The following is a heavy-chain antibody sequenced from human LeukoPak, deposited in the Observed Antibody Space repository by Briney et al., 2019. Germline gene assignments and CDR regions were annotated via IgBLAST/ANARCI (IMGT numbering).Heavy chain of an antibody. V-gene: IGHV4-59*01. D-gene: IGHD2-2*01. CDR1: GGSINTYY. Sequence: PSETLSLTCTVSGGSINTYYWSWIRQPPGKGLEWLGYIHYSGTTDYNPSLKSRVTISVDTSKNQFSLNLTSVTAADTAVYYCARGPSTIWFDPWGQGTLVTVSS. CDR3: ARGPSTIWFDP. CDR2: IHYSGTT. J-gene: IGHJ5*02.